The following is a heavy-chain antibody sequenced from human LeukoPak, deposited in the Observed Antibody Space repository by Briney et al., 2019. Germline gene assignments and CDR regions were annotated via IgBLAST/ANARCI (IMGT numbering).Heavy chain of an antibody. D-gene: IGHD6-6*01. J-gene: IGHJ6*02. CDR3: ARHRDSSSSVVYYYYGMDV. CDR2: INSDGSTT. V-gene: IGHV3-74*01. CDR1: GFTFSSYC. Sequence: GGSLRFSCAASGFTFSSYCMHWVRQAPGKGLVWVSRINSDGSTTSNADSVKGRLTISRDNAKNTVYLQMNSLRAEDTALYYCARHRDSSSSVVYYYYGMDVWGQGTTVTVSS.